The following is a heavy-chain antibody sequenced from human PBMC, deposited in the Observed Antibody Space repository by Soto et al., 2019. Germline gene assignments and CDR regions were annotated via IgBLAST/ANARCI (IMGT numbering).Heavy chain of an antibody. J-gene: IGHJ4*02. V-gene: IGHV4-34*01. CDR3: ARGQTGYSSGWYPYYFDY. D-gene: IGHD6-19*01. Sequence: QVQLQQWGAGLLKPSETLSLTCAVYGGSFSGYYWSWIRQPPGKGLEWIGEINHSGSTNYNPSLKSRVTISVDTSNNQFSLKLSAVTAADTAVYYCARGQTGYSSGWYPYYFDYWGQGTLVTVSS. CDR1: GGSFSGYY. CDR2: INHSGST.